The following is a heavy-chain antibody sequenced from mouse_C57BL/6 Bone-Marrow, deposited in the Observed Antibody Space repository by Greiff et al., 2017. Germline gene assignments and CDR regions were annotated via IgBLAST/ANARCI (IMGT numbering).Heavy chain of an antibody. Sequence: VQLQQSGGDLVKPGGSLKLSCAASGFTFSSYGMSWDRQTPDKRLEWVATISSGGSYTYSPDSVKGRFTISRDNAKTTLYLQMSSLKSEDTAMYYCARITTVVVPMDYWGQGTSVTVSS. CDR2: ISSGGSYT. J-gene: IGHJ4*01. V-gene: IGHV5-6*01. CDR1: GFTFSSYG. CDR3: ARITTVVVPMDY. D-gene: IGHD1-1*01.